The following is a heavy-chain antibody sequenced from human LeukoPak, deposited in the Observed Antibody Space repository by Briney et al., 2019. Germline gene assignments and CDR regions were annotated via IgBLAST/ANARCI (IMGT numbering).Heavy chain of an antibody. D-gene: IGHD2-2*01. V-gene: IGHV4-31*03. CDR2: IYYSGST. Sequence: SQTLSLTCTVSGGSISSGVYYWSWIRQHPGKGLEWIGYIYYSGSTYYNPSLKSRVTISVDTSKNQFSLKLSSVTAADTAVYYCARALAAAFDYWGQGTLVTVSS. CDR3: ARALAAAFDY. J-gene: IGHJ4*02. CDR1: GGSISSGVYY.